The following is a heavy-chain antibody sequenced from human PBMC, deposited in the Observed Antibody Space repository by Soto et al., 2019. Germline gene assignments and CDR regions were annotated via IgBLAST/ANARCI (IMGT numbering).Heavy chain of an antibody. Sequence: EVQLFESGGGLVEPGESLRLSCAASGFIFKDFAISWVRQAPGKGLEWVSTITPSDDITYSADSVRGRFTISRDNSANTLFLQMSSLRGDDTTTYYCTKGDSSGYFDPSSGYSTPDHWGQGTLVTVSS. CDR3: TKGDSSGYFDPSSGYSTPDH. CDR2: ITPSDDIT. V-gene: IGHV3-23*01. D-gene: IGHD3-3*01. J-gene: IGHJ5*02. CDR1: GFIFKDFA.